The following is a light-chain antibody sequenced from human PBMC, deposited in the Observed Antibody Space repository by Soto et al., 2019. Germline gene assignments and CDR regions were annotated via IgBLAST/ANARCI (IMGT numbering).Light chain of an antibody. V-gene: IGKV1-5*03. CDR1: QTISRW. CDR2: KAS. Sequence: DIQIAQSPSTLYGSVGDRATITCRASQTISRWLAWNQQKTGKAPKLLIYKASTLKSGVPSRFRGSGSGTEFTLTISSLQPDDVATYYCQHYNSYSEAFGQGTKGEL. J-gene: IGKJ1*01. CDR3: QHYNSYSEA.